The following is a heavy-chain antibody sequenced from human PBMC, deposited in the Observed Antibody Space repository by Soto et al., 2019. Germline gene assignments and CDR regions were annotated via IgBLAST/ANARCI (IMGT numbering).Heavy chain of an antibody. D-gene: IGHD2-2*01. J-gene: IGHJ6*03. CDR2: ISSSSSYI. CDR3: ARDGDIVVVPAALYYYYYMDV. Sequence: EVQLVESGGGLVKPGGSLRLSCAASGFTFSSYSMNWVRQAPGKGLEWVSSISSSSSYIYYADSVKGRFTISRDNAKNSLYLQMKSLRAEDTAVYYCARDGDIVVVPAALYYYYYMDVWGKGTTVTVSS. V-gene: IGHV3-21*01. CDR1: GFTFSSYS.